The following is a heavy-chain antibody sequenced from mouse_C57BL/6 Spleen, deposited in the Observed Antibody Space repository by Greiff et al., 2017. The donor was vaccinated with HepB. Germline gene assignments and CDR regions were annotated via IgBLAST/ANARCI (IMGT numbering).Heavy chain of an antibody. D-gene: IGHD1-1*01. CDR3: TRRYYGSSYYYFDY. CDR1: GYTFTSYW. V-gene: IGHV1-5*01. J-gene: IGHJ2*01. Sequence: VQLQQSGTVLARPGASVKMSCKTSGYTFTSYWMHWVKQRPGQGLEWIGAIYPGNSDTSYNQKFKGKAKLTAVTSASTAYMELSSLTNEDSAVYYCTRRYYGSSYYYFDYWGQGTTLTVSS. CDR2: IYPGNSDT.